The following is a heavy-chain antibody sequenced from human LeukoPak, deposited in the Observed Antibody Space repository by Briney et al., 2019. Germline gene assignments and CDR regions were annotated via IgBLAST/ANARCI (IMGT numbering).Heavy chain of an antibody. CDR3: ARGSQLFDY. Sequence: ASVKVSCNASGYTFTVYYMHWVRQAPGPGLEWMGLINPNSGGTNYAQQFQGRVTMTRDTSISTAYMELSRLRSDDTAVYYCARGSQLFDYWGQGTLVTVSS. CDR2: INPNSGGT. V-gene: IGHV1-2*02. J-gene: IGHJ4*02. CDR1: GYTFTVYY. D-gene: IGHD1-1*01.